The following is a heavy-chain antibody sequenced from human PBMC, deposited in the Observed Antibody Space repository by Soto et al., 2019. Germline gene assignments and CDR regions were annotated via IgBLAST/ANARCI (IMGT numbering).Heavy chain of an antibody. CDR2: ISSSSSYI. J-gene: IGHJ6*01. CDR1: GFTFSSYS. CDR3: AREISGYPHYYYGLDV. Sequence: PGVSLRLSCAASGFTFSSYSMNWVRQAPGKGLEWVSSISSSSSYIYYADSVKGRFTISRDNAKNSLYMQMNSLRAEDTAVYYCAREISGYPHYYYGLDVWGQGTTVNVSS. D-gene: IGHD3-22*01. V-gene: IGHV3-21*01.